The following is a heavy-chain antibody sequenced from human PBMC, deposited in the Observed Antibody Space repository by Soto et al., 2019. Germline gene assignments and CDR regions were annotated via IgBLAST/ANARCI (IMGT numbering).Heavy chain of an antibody. D-gene: IGHD6-13*01. V-gene: IGHV3-33*01. J-gene: IGHJ6*02. CDR3: ARGGYSSSWYNYYYYGMDV. Sequence: GGSLRLSCAASGFNFSSYGMHWVRQAPGKGLEWVAVIWYDGSNKYYADSVKGRFTISRDNSKNTLYLQMNSLRAEDTAVYYCARGGYSSSWYNYYYYGMDVWGQGTTVTVSS. CDR2: IWYDGSNK. CDR1: GFNFSSYG.